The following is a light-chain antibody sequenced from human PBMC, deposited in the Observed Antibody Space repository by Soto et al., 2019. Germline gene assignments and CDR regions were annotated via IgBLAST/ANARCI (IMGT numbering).Light chain of an antibody. CDR3: QQRDNWPFT. CDR1: QSVGSY. Sequence: EIVLTQSPATLSLSPGERATLSCRASQSVGSYLAWFQQGPGQAPRLVIHDASKRATGIPARFSGSGSGTDFSLTISGLEPEDFAVYYCQQRDNWPFTFGPGTTVDIK. J-gene: IGKJ3*01. CDR2: DAS. V-gene: IGKV3-11*01.